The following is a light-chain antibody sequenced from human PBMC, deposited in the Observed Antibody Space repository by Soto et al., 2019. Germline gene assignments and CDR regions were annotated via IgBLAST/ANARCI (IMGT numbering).Light chain of an antibody. CDR3: QQYNNNASWT. J-gene: IGKJ1*01. Sequence: DIQMTQSPSTLSASVGDRVTITCRASQSISAWLAWYQQKPWKAPKLLIYKASTLESGVPSRFSGSGSGTEFTLTISSLQPDDFATYYCQQYNNNASWTFGQGTKVQIK. CDR1: QSISAW. V-gene: IGKV1-5*03. CDR2: KAS.